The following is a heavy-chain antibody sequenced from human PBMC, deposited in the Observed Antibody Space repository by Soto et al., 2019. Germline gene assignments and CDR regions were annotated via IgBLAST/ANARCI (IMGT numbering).Heavy chain of an antibody. CDR1: GFTFSNYA. V-gene: IGHV3-23*01. CDR2: ISGSGGST. Sequence: GGSLRLSCAASGFTFSNYAMTWVRQAPGKGLEWVSDISGSGGSTYYADSVRGRFTISRDNSKSTLYLQMNTLRAEDTAVYYCAKRNSFHFDSWGQGTLVTVSS. CDR3: AKRNSFHFDS. J-gene: IGHJ4*02. D-gene: IGHD6-13*01.